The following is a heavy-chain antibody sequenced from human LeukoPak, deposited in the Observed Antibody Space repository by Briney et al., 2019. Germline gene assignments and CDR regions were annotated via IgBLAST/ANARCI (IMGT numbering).Heavy chain of an antibody. J-gene: IGHJ4*02. CDR1: GFTFSSYS. CDR3: AKGGPSGSYYGASFDY. V-gene: IGHV3-21*04. Sequence: GGSLRLSCAASGFTFSSYSMNWVRQAPGKGLEWVSSISSSSSYIYYADSVKGRFTISRDNAKNSLYLQMNSLRAEDTALYYCAKGGPSGSYYGASFDYWGQGTLVTVSS. CDR2: ISSSSSYI. D-gene: IGHD3-10*01.